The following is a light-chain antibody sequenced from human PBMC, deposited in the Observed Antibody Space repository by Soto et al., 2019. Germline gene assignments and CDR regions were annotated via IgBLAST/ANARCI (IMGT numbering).Light chain of an antibody. V-gene: IGLV2-14*03. CDR1: TSDIGFYDY. CDR2: DT. CDR3: GSYSDTNSFV. J-gene: IGLJ1*01. Sequence: QSALTQPASLSGSPGQSITISCTGTTSDIGFYDYVSWYQQHPGQAPKLIIYDTDRPTGVSGRFSGSKSGSAAALTISGLQAADEADYYCGSYSDTNSFVFGTGTKLTVL.